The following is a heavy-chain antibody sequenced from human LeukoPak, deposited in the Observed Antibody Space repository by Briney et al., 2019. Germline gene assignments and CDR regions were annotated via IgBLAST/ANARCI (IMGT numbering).Heavy chain of an antibody. V-gene: IGHV1-69*13. CDR2: IIPIFGTA. Sequence: GASVKVSCKASGGTFSSYAISWVRQAPGQGLEWMGGIIPIFGTANYAQKFQGRVTITADESTSTAYMELSSLRSEDTAVYYCARGIGKTYYYDSSGYYLRDWGQGTLVTVSS. CDR3: ARGIGKTYYYDSSGYYLRD. J-gene: IGHJ4*02. D-gene: IGHD3-22*01. CDR1: GGTFSSYA.